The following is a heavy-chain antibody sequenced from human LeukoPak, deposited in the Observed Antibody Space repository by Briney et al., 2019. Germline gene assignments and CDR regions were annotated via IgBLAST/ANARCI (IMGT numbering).Heavy chain of an antibody. Sequence: GGSLRLSCAASGFTFDDYAMHWVRQAPGKGLEWVSLINGDGGSTYYADSVKGRFTISRDNSKNSLYLQMNSLRTEDTALYYCAKDKTAAAGDNFDYWGQGTLVTVSS. D-gene: IGHD6-13*01. CDR2: INGDGGST. J-gene: IGHJ4*02. CDR3: AKDKTAAAGDNFDY. V-gene: IGHV3-43*02. CDR1: GFTFDDYA.